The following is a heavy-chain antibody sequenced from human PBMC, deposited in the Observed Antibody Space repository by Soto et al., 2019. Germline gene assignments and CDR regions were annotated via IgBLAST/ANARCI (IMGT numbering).Heavy chain of an antibody. J-gene: IGHJ6*02. V-gene: IGHV3-48*02. Sequence: GRSLRLSCAPSSFTFSTYSMNWVRQAPGKALEWVAYISTTSNTIYYADSVKGRFTIFRDKARDSLYLQMHSLRDEDTAVYYCARVRQIYYYYDMDVWGQGPTVAVSS. CDR1: SFTFSTYS. CDR3: ARVRQIYYYYDMDV. CDR2: ISTTSNTI.